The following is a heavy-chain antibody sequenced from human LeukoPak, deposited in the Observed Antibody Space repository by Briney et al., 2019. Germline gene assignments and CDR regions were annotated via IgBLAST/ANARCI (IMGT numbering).Heavy chain of an antibody. Sequence: GASVKVSCKASGGTFSSYAISWVRQAPGQGLEWMGGIIPIFGTANYAQKFQGRVTITADESTSTAYMELSSLRSEDTAVYYCAKSRLNLKYYDFWSGYSQAFDIWGQGTMVTVSS. CDR3: AKSRLNLKYYDFWSGYSQAFDI. D-gene: IGHD3-3*01. CDR1: GGTFSSYA. V-gene: IGHV1-69*01. J-gene: IGHJ3*02. CDR2: IIPIFGTA.